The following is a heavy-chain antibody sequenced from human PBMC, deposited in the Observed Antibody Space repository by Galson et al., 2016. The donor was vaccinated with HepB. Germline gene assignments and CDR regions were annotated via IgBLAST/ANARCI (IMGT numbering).Heavy chain of an antibody. CDR1: GFTFSNYG. J-gene: IGHJ6*02. D-gene: IGHD2-15*01. V-gene: IGHV3-33*06. Sequence: SLRLSCAASGFTFSNYGIHWVRQAPGKGLEWVAVLWYDGSKKYYADSVKGRFTISRDNSKNTLYLQMDSLRVEDTAVYYCAKDGDPNHTPYYGMDVWGQGTTVIVSS. CDR3: AKDGDPNHTPYYGMDV. CDR2: LWYDGSKK.